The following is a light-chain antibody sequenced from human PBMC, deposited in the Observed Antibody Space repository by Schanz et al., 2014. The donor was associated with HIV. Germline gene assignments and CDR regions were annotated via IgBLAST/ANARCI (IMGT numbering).Light chain of an antibody. CDR1: SGDVGSYNY. V-gene: IGLV2-14*03. Sequence: QSALTQSASVSGSPGQSITISCTGTSGDVGSYNYVSLYQQHPGKAPKLMIYDFSDRPSGISSRFSGSKSGNTASLTISGLQAEDEADYYCTSYTSSTWVFGGGTKVTVL. CDR2: DFS. J-gene: IGLJ3*02. CDR3: TSYTSSTWV.